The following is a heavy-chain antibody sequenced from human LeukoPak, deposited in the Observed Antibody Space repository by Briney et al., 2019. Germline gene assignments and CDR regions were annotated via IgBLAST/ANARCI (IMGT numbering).Heavy chain of an antibody. CDR2: ISAYNGNT. J-gene: IGHJ5*02. D-gene: IGHD1-7*01. CDR1: GYTFTSYG. CDR3: ARGRLSTGTMFDP. V-gene: IGHV1-18*01. Sequence: GASVKVSCKASGYTFTSYGISWLRQAPGQGLEWMGWISAYNGNTNYAQKLQGRVTMTTDTSTSTAYMDLRSLRSADTAVYYCARGRLSTGTMFDPWGQGTLVTVSS.